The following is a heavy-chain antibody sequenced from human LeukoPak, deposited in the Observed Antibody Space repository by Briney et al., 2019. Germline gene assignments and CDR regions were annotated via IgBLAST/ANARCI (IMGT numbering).Heavy chain of an antibody. D-gene: IGHD3-3*01. CDR3: ARSSRRNSLRVFGVVTKDQYYFDS. V-gene: IGHV1-2*02. J-gene: IGHJ4*02. Sequence: ASVKVSCKVSGYTFTGYYMHWVRQAPGQGLEWMGWINPNRGGTNYAQKFQGRVTMTRDTSISTAYMELSRLRSDDTAVYYCARSSRRNSLRVFGVVTKDQYYFDSWGQGTLVTVSS. CDR1: GYTFTGYY. CDR2: INPNRGGT.